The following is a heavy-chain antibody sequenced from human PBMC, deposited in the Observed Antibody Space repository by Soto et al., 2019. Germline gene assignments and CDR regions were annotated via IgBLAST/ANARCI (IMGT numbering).Heavy chain of an antibody. CDR3: ARGGLRLRYGMDV. CDR1: GFTVSSNY. D-gene: IGHD2-21*01. CDR2: IYSGGST. Sequence: GGSLRLSCAASGFTVSSNYMSWVRQAPGKGLEWVSVIYSGGSTYYADSVKGRFTISRDNSKNTLYLQMNSLRAEDTAVYYCARGGLRLRYGMDVWGQGTTVTVSS. J-gene: IGHJ6*02. V-gene: IGHV3-53*01.